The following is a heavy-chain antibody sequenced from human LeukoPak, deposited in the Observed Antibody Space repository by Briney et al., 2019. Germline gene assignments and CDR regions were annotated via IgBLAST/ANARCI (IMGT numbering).Heavy chain of an antibody. CDR1: GGSISSSSYY. D-gene: IGHD4-23*01. CDR2: INHSGST. Sequence: PSETLSLTCTVSGGSISSSSYYWGWIRQPPGKGLEWIGEINHSGSTNYNPSLKSRVTISVDTSKNQFSLKLSSVTAADTAVYYCARLHDYGGNGNDYWGQGTLVTVSS. V-gene: IGHV4-39*07. CDR3: ARLHDYGGNGNDY. J-gene: IGHJ4*02.